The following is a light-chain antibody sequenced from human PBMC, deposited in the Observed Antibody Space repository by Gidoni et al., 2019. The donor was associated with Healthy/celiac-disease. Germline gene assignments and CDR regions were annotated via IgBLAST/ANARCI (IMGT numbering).Light chain of an antibody. Sequence: IVMTCFPPALRVPPGEPASISCRSSQSRLHSKGYNYLDRHLPKPGQSPQLLIYLSSNRATGVSDRFSGSGSGTDFTLKISRVEDEDVGVYYWMQDRQTPRTFGQGTKVEIK. V-gene: IGKV2-28*01. CDR1: QSRLHSKGYNY. CDR3: MQDRQTPRT. J-gene: IGKJ1*01. CDR2: LSS.